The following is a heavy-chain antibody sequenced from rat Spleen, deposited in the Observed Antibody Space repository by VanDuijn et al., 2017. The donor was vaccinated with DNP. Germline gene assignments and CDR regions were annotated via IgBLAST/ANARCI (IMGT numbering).Heavy chain of an antibody. D-gene: IGHD4-3*01. CDR1: GFTFSDYN. V-gene: IGHV5S10*01. J-gene: IGHJ2*01. Sequence: EVHLVESGGGLVQPGRSLKLSCLASGFTFSDYNMAWVRQAPKRGLEWVATILYDGIRTYYRDSVKGRFTISRDNTKNTLYLQMDSLRSDDTATYYCATQNSGYDYFDYWGQGVMVTVSS. CDR3: ATQNSGYDYFDY. CDR2: ILYDGIRT.